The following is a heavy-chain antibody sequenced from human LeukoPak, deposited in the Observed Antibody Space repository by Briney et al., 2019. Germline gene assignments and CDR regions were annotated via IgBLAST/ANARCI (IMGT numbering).Heavy chain of an antibody. J-gene: IGHJ4*02. Sequence: GGPLRLSCAASGFTFSDYYMSWIRQAPGKGLEWVSYISSSGSTIYYADSVKGQFTISRDNSKNTLYLQMNSLRAEDTAVYYCAKDRTGYSSGWDTFWGQGTLVTVSS. CDR3: AKDRTGYSSGWDTF. CDR1: GFTFSDYY. CDR2: ISSSGSTI. V-gene: IGHV3-11*04. D-gene: IGHD6-19*01.